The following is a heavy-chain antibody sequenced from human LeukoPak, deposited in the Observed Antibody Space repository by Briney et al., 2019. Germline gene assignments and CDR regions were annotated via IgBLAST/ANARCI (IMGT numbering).Heavy chain of an antibody. J-gene: IGHJ3*02. V-gene: IGHV3-30-3*01. CDR2: ISYDGNNK. CDR3: AKDTVEMATIGAFDI. Sequence: GGSLRLSCAASGFTFSSYAMHWVRQAPGKGLEWVAVISYDGNNKYYADSVKGRFTISRDNSKNTLYLQMNSLRAEDTAVYYCAKDTVEMATIGAFDIWGQGTMVTVSS. CDR1: GFTFSSYA. D-gene: IGHD5-24*01.